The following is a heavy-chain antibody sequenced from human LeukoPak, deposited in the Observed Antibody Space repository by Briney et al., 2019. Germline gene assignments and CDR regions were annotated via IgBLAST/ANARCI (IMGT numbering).Heavy chain of an antibody. Sequence: GGPLRLSCAASGFTFSTYSMNWVRQAPGKGLEWVSYISSSSSTINYADSVKGRFTISRDNAKNSLYLQMNSLRAEDTALYYCARGYDFWSGSHDAFDIWGQGTMVTVSS. V-gene: IGHV3-48*01. CDR1: GFTFSTYS. CDR2: ISSSSSTI. CDR3: ARGYDFWSGSHDAFDI. D-gene: IGHD3-3*01. J-gene: IGHJ3*02.